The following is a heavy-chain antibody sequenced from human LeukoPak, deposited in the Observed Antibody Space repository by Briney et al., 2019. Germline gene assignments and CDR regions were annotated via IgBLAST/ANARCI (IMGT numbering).Heavy chain of an antibody. CDR3: ARILRYLEDAFDI. CDR2: IYHSGST. J-gene: IGHJ3*02. CDR1: GGSISSGGYS. Sequence: PSQTLSLTCAVSGGSISSGGYSWSWIRQPPGKGLEWIGYIYHSGSTYYNPSLKSRVTISVDTSKNQFSLKLSSVTAADTAVYYCARILRYLEDAFDIWGQGTMVTVSS. V-gene: IGHV4-30-2*05. D-gene: IGHD3-3*01.